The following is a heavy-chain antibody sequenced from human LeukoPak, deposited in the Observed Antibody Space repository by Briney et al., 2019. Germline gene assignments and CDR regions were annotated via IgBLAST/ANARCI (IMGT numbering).Heavy chain of an antibody. D-gene: IGHD6-13*01. Sequence: SVKVSCKASGGTFSSYAISWVRQAPGQGLEWMGGIIPIFGTANYAQKFQGRVTITADESTNTAYMELSSLRSEETAVYYCARDRIAAAGGGYYYYDGMDVWRKEPTVSVPS. CDR3: ARDRIAAAGGGYYYYDGMDV. CDR1: GGTFSSYA. CDR2: IIPIFGTA. V-gene: IGHV1-69*01. J-gene: IGHJ6*04.